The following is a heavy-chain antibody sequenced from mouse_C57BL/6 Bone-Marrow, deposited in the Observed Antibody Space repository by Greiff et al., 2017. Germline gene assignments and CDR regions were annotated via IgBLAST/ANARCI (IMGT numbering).Heavy chain of an antibody. CDR2: IRNKANGYTT. D-gene: IGHD3-3*01. CDR1: GFTFTDYY. J-gene: IGHJ1*03. Sequence: EVQLVESGGGLVQPGGSLSLSCAASGFTFTDYYMSWVRQPPGKALEWLGFIRNKANGYTTEYSASVTGRFTISRDNSQSILYLQMNDLRAEDSATYYFARVNALLWYFDVWGTGTTVTVSS. V-gene: IGHV7-3*01. CDR3: ARVNALLWYFDV.